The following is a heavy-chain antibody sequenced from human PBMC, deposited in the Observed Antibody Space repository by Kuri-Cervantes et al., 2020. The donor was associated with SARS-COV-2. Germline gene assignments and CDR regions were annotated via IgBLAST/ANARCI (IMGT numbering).Heavy chain of an antibody. CDR3: ARDLGIAVAGTSPEY. V-gene: IGHV1-46*01. D-gene: IGHD6-19*01. J-gene: IGHJ4*02. CDR1: GFTFSDSA. Sequence: GESLKISCAASGFTFSDSAMHWVRQAPGQGLGWMGIINPSGGSASYAQKCQGRVTMTRDTSTSTVYMALSSLRYEDTAVYYCARDLGIAVAGTSPEYWGQGTLVTVSS. CDR2: INPSGGSA.